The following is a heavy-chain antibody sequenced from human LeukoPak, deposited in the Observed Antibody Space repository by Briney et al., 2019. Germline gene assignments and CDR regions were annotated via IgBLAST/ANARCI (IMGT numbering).Heavy chain of an antibody. CDR2: ITYDGSNK. D-gene: IGHD3-10*01. V-gene: IGHV3-30*18. CDR1: GFTFSSYG. J-gene: IGHJ5*02. CDR3: AKGPHHYYGSGGVLGNWFDP. Sequence: GGSLRLSCAASGFTFSSYGMHWVRQAPGKGLEWVAVITYDGSNKYFADSVKGRFTISRDNSKNTLYLQMNSLRAEDTAVYYCAKGPHHYYGSGGVLGNWFDPWGQGTLVTVSS.